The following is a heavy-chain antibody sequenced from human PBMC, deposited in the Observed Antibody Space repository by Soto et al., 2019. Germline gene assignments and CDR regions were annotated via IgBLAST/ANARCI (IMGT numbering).Heavy chain of an antibody. CDR1: GGSISSYY. Sequence: QVQLQESGPGLVKPSETLSLTCTVSGGSISSYYWSWIRQPPGKGLEWIGYIYYSGSTNYNPSLKSRVTISVDASKNQCSLKLSSVTAADTAVYYCARRVGTYCGGDCYSFDYWGQGTLVTVSS. CDR3: ARRVGTYCGGDCYSFDY. D-gene: IGHD2-21*02. V-gene: IGHV4-59*01. J-gene: IGHJ4*02. CDR2: IYYSGST.